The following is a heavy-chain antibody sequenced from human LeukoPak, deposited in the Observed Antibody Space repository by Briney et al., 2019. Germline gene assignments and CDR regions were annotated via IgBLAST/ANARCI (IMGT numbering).Heavy chain of an antibody. CDR1: GFNVISNY. CDR3: ARDRGVVVVAATLDY. CDR2: IYSDTGT. Sequence: GGSLRLSCAASGFNVISNYMSWVRQAPGKGLEWVSTIYSDTGTYYADPAKGRFSISRDNSKNTLYLQMSSLGVEDTAVYYCARDRGVVVVAATLDYWGQGTLVTVSS. V-gene: IGHV3-66*01. D-gene: IGHD2-15*01. J-gene: IGHJ4*02.